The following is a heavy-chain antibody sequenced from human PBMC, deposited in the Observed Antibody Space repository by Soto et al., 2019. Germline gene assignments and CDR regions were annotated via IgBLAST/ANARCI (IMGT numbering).Heavy chain of an antibody. CDR1: GGSFSSYA. CDR2: IIPMFGTP. CDR3: ARVIGGSGWYGSFGS. D-gene: IGHD6-19*01. V-gene: IGHV1-69*01. J-gene: IGHJ4*02. Sequence: QVQLMQSGAEVKKPGSSVKVSCKASGGSFSSYAINWVRQAPGQGLEWMGGIIPMFGTPNYAQTFQGRVTITADESPNTAYVELGSLRSEDTAVYYCARVIGGSGWYGSFGSWGQGTLVTVSS.